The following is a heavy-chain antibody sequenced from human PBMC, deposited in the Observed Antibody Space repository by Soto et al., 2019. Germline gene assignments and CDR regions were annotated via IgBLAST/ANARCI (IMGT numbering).Heavy chain of an antibody. V-gene: IGHV4-31*03. CDR2: IYYSGST. CDR3: ARDRRAITPYNNYYGMDV. J-gene: IGHJ6*02. Sequence: SETLSLTCTVSGGSISSGGYYWSWIRQHPGKGLEWIGYIYYSGSTYYNPSLKSRVTISVDTSKNQFSLKLSSVTAADTAVDYCARDRRAITPYNNYYGMDVWGQGTTVTVSS. D-gene: IGHD3-10*01. CDR1: GGSISSGGYY.